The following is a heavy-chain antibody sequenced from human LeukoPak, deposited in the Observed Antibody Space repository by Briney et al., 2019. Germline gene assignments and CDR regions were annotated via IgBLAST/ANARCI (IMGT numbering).Heavy chain of an antibody. V-gene: IGHV1-46*01. J-gene: IGHJ3*02. D-gene: IGHD2-21*02. CDR2: INPSGGST. CDR3: ARRGAYCGGDCYSGVDI. Sequence: ASVTVSCKASGYTFTSYYMHWVRQAPGQGLEWMGIINPSGGSTSYAQKFQGRVTMTRDMSTSTVYMELSSLRSEDTAVYYCARRGAYCGGDCYSGVDIWGQGTMVTVSS. CDR1: GYTFTSYY.